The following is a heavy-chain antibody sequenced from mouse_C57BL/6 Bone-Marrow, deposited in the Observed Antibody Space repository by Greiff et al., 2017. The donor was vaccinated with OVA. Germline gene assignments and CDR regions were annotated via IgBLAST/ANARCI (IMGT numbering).Heavy chain of an antibody. CDR2: IRNKANNHAT. CDR3: TGLLRVSYAMDY. D-gene: IGHD2-3*01. J-gene: IGHJ4*01. Sequence: EVMLVESGGGLVQPGGSMKLSCAASGFTFSDAWMDWVRQSPEKGLEWVAEIRNKANNHATYYAESVKGRFTISRDDSKSSVYLQMNSLRAEDTGIYYCTGLLRVSYAMDYWGQGTSVTVSS. V-gene: IGHV6-6*01. CDR1: GFTFSDAW.